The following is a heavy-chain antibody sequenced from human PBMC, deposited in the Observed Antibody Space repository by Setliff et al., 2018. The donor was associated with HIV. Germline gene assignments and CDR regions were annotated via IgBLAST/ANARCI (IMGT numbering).Heavy chain of an antibody. J-gene: IGHJ6*03. CDR2: IKQDGSEK. CDR1: GFTFSSYW. Sequence: LRLSCAASGFTFSSYWMSWVRQAPGKGLEWVANIKQDGSEKYYVDSVRGRFTISRDNAKNSLYLQINSLRAEDTAVYYCARATQLRSGVVDPAAKYFYYYMDVWGKGTTVTSP. CDR3: ARATQLRSGVVDPAAKYFYYYMDV. D-gene: IGHD2-2*01. V-gene: IGHV3-7*01.